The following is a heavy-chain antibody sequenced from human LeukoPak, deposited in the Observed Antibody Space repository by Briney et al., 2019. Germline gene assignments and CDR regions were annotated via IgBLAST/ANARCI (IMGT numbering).Heavy chain of an antibody. D-gene: IGHD3-3*01. J-gene: IGHJ4*02. CDR3: ARTYYDFWSGYFKPGYYFDY. Sequence: SGALSLTCAVSGASISSNNCWTWARQPPGKGLEWIGEIYDSGSTNYNPSLKSRVTISVDTSKNQFSLKLSSVTAADTAVYYCARTYYDFWSGYFKPGYYFDYWGQGTLVTVSS. V-gene: IGHV4-4*02. CDR2: IYDSGST. CDR1: GASISSNNC.